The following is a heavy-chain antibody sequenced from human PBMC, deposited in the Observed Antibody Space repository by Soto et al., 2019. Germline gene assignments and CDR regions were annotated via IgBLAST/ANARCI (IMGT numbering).Heavy chain of an antibody. V-gene: IGHV1-46*02. J-gene: IGHJ5*02. CDR1: GYTFNSYG. CDR2: INPSGGST. D-gene: IGHD6-19*01. CDR3: ARDLRPQWQWPGYNWFDP. Sequence: GASVKVSCKASGYTFNSYGVSWVRQAPGQGLEWMGIINPSGGSTSYAQKFQGRVTMTRGTSTSTVYMELSSLRSEDTAVYYCARDLRPQWQWPGYNWFDPWGQGTLVTVSS.